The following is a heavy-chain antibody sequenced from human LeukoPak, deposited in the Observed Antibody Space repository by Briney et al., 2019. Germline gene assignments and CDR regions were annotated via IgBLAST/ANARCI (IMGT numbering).Heavy chain of an antibody. V-gene: IGHV5-51*01. Sequence: GESLKISCKGSGYSITSYWIGWVRQMPGKGLEWMGIIYPGDSGTRYSPSFQGQVTISADKSISTAYLQWSSLKASDTAMYYCARLPEDTAMGPFDYWGQGTLVTVSS. J-gene: IGHJ4*02. CDR2: IYPGDSGT. D-gene: IGHD5-18*01. CDR1: GYSITSYW. CDR3: ARLPEDTAMGPFDY.